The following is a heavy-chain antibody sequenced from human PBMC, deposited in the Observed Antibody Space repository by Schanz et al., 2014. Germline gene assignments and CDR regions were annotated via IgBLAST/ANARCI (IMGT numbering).Heavy chain of an antibody. D-gene: IGHD6-19*01. J-gene: IGHJ4*02. CDR2: IYASGAT. CDR1: GFDFNSYS. V-gene: IGHV3-23*05. Sequence: EVRLVESGGGLVQPGGSLRLSCEASGFDFNSYSMNWVRQVPGKGLEWVSTIYASGATYYADSVKRRFTISRDNSKNTLYLQMNSLRAEDTAIYYCAKLSSSGRLAGYFDYWGQGALVTVSS. CDR3: AKLSSSGRLAGYFDY.